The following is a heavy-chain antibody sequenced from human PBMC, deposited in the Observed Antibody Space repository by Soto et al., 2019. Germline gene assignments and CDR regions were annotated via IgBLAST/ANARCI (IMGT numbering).Heavy chain of an antibody. CDR3: ARRPLWSGLSDYYYMDV. CDR1: GFTFNRFG. J-gene: IGHJ6*03. Sequence: EEQLVESGGALVQPGGFLRLSGAASGFTFNRFGMNWVRQAPGKGLGWISYISSASSTTQYSESVKGRFTISRDNARDSLYLQMSSLRVEDTAVYYCARRPLWSGLSDYYYMDVWGKGTTVTVSS. CDR2: ISSASSTT. V-gene: IGHV3-48*01. D-gene: IGHD3-3*01.